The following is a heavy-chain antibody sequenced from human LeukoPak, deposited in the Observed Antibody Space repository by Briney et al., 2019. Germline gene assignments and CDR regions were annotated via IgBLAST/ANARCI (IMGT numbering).Heavy chain of an antibody. V-gene: IGHV4-34*01. CDR2: INHSGST. CDR1: GGSFSGYY. J-gene: IGHJ5*02. D-gene: IGHD3-10*01. Sequence: SETLSLTCAVYGGSFSGYYWSWIRQPPGKGLEWIGEINHSGSTNYNPSLKSRVTISVDTSKNQFSLKLSSVTAADTAVYYCARGPRRLLWFGEPKPFDAWGQGTLVTVSS. CDR3: ARGPRRLLWFGEPKPFDA.